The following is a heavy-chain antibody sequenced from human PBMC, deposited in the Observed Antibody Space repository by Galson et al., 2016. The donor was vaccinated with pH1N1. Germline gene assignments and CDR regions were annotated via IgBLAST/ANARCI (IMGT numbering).Heavy chain of an antibody. V-gene: IGHV1-8*01. CDR2: MNPNNGNA. CDR3: ARGPVYWYFDL. J-gene: IGHJ2*01. CDR1: GYTLTSYD. Sequence: SVKVSCKASGYTLTSYDINWVRQATGQGLEWMGWMNPNNGNADYAPKFQGRVTLTRNASINTAYVELSSLTSGDTAVYYCARGPVYWYFDLWGRGTPVTVSS.